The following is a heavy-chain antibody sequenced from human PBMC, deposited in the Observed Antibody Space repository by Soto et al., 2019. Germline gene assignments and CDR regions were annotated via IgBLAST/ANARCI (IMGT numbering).Heavy chain of an antibody. D-gene: IGHD1-1*01. J-gene: IGHJ4*02. CDR2: ISAYNGNT. CDR3: AIDGRDNPWPQNDAY. CDR1: GYTFTSYG. V-gene: IGHV1-18*04. Sequence: GASVRVSCKASGYTFTSYGISWVRRAPVQGLEWMGWISAYNGNTNYAQKLQGRVTMTTDTSTSTAYMELRSLRSDDTAVYYFAIDGRDNPWPQNDAYCAQGTLDPVSS.